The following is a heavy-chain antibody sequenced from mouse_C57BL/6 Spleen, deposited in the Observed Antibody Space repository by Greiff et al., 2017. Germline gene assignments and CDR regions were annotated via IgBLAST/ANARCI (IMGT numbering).Heavy chain of an antibody. CDR3: ARGDYGNYLPFDY. CDR1: GYTFTDYN. D-gene: IGHD2-1*01. J-gene: IGHJ2*01. Sequence: EVQLQQSGPELVKPGASVKMSCKASGYTFTDYNMHWVKQSHGKSLEWIGYINPNNGGNSYNQKFKGKATLTVNTSSSTAYMELRSLTSEDSAVYYCARGDYGNYLPFDYWGQGTTLTVSS. CDR2: INPNNGGN. V-gene: IGHV1-22*01.